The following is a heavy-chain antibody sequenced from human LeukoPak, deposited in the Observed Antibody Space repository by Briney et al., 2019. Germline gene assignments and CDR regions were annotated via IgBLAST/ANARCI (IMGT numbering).Heavy chain of an antibody. CDR3: AGCAGNSCYFDY. Sequence: GGSLRLSCAASGFTFSSYEMNWVRQAPGKGLEWVSYISSSGGSIYYADSLKGRFTISRDNAKNSLYLQLNSLRAEDTAVYYCAGCAGNSCYFDYWGQGTLVIVSS. J-gene: IGHJ4*02. CDR1: GFTFSSYE. V-gene: IGHV3-48*03. CDR2: ISSSGGSI. D-gene: IGHD1-1*01.